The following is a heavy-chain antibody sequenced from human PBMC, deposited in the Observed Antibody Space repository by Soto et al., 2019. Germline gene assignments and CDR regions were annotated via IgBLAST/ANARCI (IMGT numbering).Heavy chain of an antibody. V-gene: IGHV3-74*03. CDR3: ATLHSFGSDY. CDR2: VYSDGSGP. J-gene: IGHJ4*02. CDR1: GFTFSNFW. D-gene: IGHD5-18*01. Sequence: PGGSLRLSCAASGFTFSNFWMHWVRQAPGKGLVWVSRVYSDGSGPMYADSVKGRFTISRDNAKSTLYLQMNSLRPEHPAVYYCATLHSFGSDYWGRGTLVTVSS.